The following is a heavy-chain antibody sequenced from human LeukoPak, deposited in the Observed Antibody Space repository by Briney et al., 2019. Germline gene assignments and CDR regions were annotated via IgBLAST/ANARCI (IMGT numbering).Heavy chain of an antibody. J-gene: IGHJ4*02. CDR3: AKEATYCTAACYSLSDY. CDR1: EFTFSSYS. V-gene: IGHV3-23*01. Sequence: PGGCLRLSCAASEFTFSSYSLTWVRQAPGQGLGSVSLISGSGGTTYYADSVRGRFTISRDNSKNTLYLQMNTLRAGDTAVYYCAKEATYCTAACYSLSDYWGQGTLVTVSS. D-gene: IGHD2-21*02. CDR2: ISGSGGTT.